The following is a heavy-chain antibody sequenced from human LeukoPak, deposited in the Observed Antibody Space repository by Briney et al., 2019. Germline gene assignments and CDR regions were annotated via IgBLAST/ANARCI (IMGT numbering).Heavy chain of an antibody. D-gene: IGHD1-1*01. Sequence: KPGGSLRLSCAASGFTFSTYSMNWVRQAPGKGLEWVGRIKSKSHGGRTDYAAPVKGRFTISRDDSKNTLYLQMNSLKIEDTAVYHCSTSGQHWDVFDYWGQGTLVTVSS. CDR2: IKSKSHGGRT. CDR3: STSGQHWDVFDY. J-gene: IGHJ4*02. V-gene: IGHV3-15*01. CDR1: GFTFSTYS.